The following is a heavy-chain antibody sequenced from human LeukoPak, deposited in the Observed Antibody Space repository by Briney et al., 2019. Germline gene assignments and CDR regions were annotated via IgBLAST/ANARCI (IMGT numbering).Heavy chain of an antibody. J-gene: IGHJ5*02. CDR2: INHSGST. D-gene: IGHD5-18*01. CDR3: AREVGYSVNWFDP. CDR1: GGSFSGYY. V-gene: IGHV4-34*01. Sequence: SETLSLTCAVYGGSFSGYYWSWIRQPPGKGREWIGEINHSGSTNYNPSLKSRVTISVDTSKNQFSLKLSSVTAADTAVYYCAREVGYSVNWFDPWGQGTLVTVSS.